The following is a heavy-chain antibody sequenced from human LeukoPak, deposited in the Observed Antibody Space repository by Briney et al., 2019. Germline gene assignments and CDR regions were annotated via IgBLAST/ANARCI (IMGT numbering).Heavy chain of an antibody. CDR2: INPNSGGT. V-gene: IGHV1-2*02. D-gene: IGHD5-12*01. CDR1: GYTFTGYY. CDR3: AREATIKGYYFDY. Sequence: ASVKVSCKASGYTFTGYYMHWVRQAPGQGLERMGWINPNSGGTNYAQKFQGRVNMTRDTSISTAYMEQSRLRSDDTAVYYCAREATIKGYYFDYWGQGTLVTVSS. J-gene: IGHJ4*02.